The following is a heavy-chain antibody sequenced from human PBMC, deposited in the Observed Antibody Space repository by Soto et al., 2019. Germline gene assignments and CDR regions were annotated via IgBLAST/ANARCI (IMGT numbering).Heavy chain of an antibody. V-gene: IGHV4-39*01. CDR2: VYYRGRS. Sequence: SETLSLTCTVSGGSVTNSSYYWGWIRQSPGKGLEWIGSVYYRGRSYSKSSVKSRVTISVDTSKNRFSLSSNSVTASDTAVYFCVSQRTTVPTQAYFGYWGPGALVTVSS. CDR1: GGSVTNSSYY. CDR3: VSQRTTVPTQAYFGY. J-gene: IGHJ4*02. D-gene: IGHD4-17*01.